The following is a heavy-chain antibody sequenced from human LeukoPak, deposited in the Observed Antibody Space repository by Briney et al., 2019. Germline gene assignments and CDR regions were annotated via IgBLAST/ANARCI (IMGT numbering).Heavy chain of an antibody. CDR2: ISSSSSYI. V-gene: IGHV3-21*01. CDR1: GFTFSNYT. Sequence: PGGSLRLSCAASGFTFSNYTINWVRQAPGKGLEWVSSISSSSSYIYYADSMKGRITVSRDNAKNSLYLQMNSLRAEDAAVYYCARGVGATPAFFDYWGQGTLVTVSS. D-gene: IGHD1-26*01. CDR3: ARGVGATPAFFDY. J-gene: IGHJ4*02.